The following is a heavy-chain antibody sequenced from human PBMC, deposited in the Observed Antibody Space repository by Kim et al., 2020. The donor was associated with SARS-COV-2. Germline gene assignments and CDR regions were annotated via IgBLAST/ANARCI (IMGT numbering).Heavy chain of an antibody. J-gene: IGHJ3*02. V-gene: IGHV3-74*01. CDR2: INSDGSST. CDR1: GFTFSSYW. D-gene: IGHD3-9*01. Sequence: GGSLRLSCAASGFTFSSYWMHWVRQAPGKGLVWVSRINSDGSSTSYADSVKGRFTISRDNAKNTLYLQMNSLRAEDTAVYYCVGDDILTGYDIWGQGTMVTVSS. CDR3: VGDDILTGYDI.